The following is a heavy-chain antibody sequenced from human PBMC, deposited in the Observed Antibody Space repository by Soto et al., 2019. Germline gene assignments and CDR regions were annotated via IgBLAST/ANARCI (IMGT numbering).Heavy chain of an antibody. CDR2: ISAYNGNT. Sequence: GASVKVSCKASGYTFTSYGISWVRQAPGQGLEWMGWISAYNGNTNYAQKLQGRVTMTTDTSTSTAYMELRSLRSDDTAVYYCARVVGIGILAPSGIDYWGQGTLITVSS. CDR3: ARVVGIGILAPSGIDY. J-gene: IGHJ4*02. CDR1: GYTFTSYG. D-gene: IGHD2-15*01. V-gene: IGHV1-18*01.